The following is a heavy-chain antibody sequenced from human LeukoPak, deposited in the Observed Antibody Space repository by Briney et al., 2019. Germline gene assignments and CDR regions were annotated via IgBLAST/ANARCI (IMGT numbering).Heavy chain of an antibody. Sequence: ASVKVSCKASGGTFSSYAISWVRQAPGQGLEWMGGIIPIFGTANHAQKFQGRVTITADESTSTAYMELSSLRSEDTAVYYCAQIRPDGYNSGLFDYWGQGTLVTVSS. V-gene: IGHV1-69*13. J-gene: IGHJ4*02. CDR3: AQIRPDGYNSGLFDY. CDR1: GGTFSSYA. D-gene: IGHD5-24*01. CDR2: IIPIFGTA.